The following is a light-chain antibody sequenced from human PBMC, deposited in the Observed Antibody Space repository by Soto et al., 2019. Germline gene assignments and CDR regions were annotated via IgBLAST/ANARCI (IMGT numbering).Light chain of an antibody. CDR1: SSDVGGYNY. CDR2: EVS. Sequence: QSALTQPASVSGSPGQSITISCTGTSSDVGGYNYVSWYQQHPGKAPKLMIYEVSNRPSGVSNRFSGSKSGNTASLTISGLQDEDEAAYYCSSYTSSSLYVFGTGTKVTVL. CDR3: SSYTSSSLYV. J-gene: IGLJ1*01. V-gene: IGLV2-14*01.